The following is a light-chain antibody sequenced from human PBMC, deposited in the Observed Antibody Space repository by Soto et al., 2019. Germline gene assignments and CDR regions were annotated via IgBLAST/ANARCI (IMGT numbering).Light chain of an antibody. Sequence: QSVLTQPPSVSAAPGQKVTITCSGSGSSIGNNYVSWYQHLPGTAPKLLIYDNNKRPSGIPDRFSGTKSGTSATLGITGLQTGDEADYYCATWDSSLIAGVFGGGTKVTVL. CDR2: DNN. CDR3: ATWDSSLIAGV. J-gene: IGLJ2*01. V-gene: IGLV1-51*01. CDR1: GSSIGNNY.